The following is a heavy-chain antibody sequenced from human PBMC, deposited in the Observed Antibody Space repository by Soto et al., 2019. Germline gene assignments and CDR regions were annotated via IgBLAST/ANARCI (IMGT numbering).Heavy chain of an antibody. J-gene: IGHJ4*01. D-gene: IGHD2-2*01. CDR3: TRTAGYVYQLLFNY. Sequence: SETLSLTCTVSGGSINSGDYYWSWIRQPPGKGLEWIGYIYYSGSTYYNPSLKSRVTISVDTSKNQFSLKLSSVTAADTAVYYCTRTAGYVYQLLFNYWGQGTLVTVS. V-gene: IGHV4-30-4*01. CDR2: IYYSGST. CDR1: GGSINSGDYY.